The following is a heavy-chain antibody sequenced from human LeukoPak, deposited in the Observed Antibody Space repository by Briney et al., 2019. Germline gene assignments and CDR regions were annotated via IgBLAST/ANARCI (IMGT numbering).Heavy chain of an antibody. Sequence: ASVKVSCKASGYTFTGYYMHWVRQAPGQGREWMGWINPNSGGTNYAQKFQGRVTMTRDTSISTAYMELSRLRSDDTAVYYCARCHWNYRALDYWGQGTLVTVSS. J-gene: IGHJ4*02. CDR2: INPNSGGT. V-gene: IGHV1-2*02. CDR1: GYTFTGYY. CDR3: ARCHWNYRALDY. D-gene: IGHD1-7*01.